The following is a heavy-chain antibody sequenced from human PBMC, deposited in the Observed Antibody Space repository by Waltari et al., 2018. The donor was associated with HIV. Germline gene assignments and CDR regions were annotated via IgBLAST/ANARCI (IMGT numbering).Heavy chain of an antibody. D-gene: IGHD2-2*01. CDR2: IVPTFGTA. CDR3: AGLRDRLGSSTRYDP. CDR1: GGTFSSYA. J-gene: IGHJ5*02. V-gene: IGHV1-69*06. Sequence: QVQLVQSGAEVKKPGSSVKVSCKASGGTFSSYAISWVRQAPGQGLEWMGGIVPTFGTANYAQKFQGRVTITADKSTSTAYMELGSLRSEDTAVYYRAGLRDRLGSSTRYDPWGQGTLVTVSS.